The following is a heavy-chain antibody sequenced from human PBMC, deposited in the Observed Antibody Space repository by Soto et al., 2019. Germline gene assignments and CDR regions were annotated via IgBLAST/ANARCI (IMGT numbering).Heavy chain of an antibody. CDR3: AAHPGGGGY. V-gene: IGHV3-53*01. J-gene: IGHJ4*02. CDR2: IYSGGYT. D-gene: IGHD3-10*01. Sequence: EVQLVESGGGLIQPGGSLRLSCAVSGFTVSNNYMSWVRQAPGKGLEGVSVIYSGGYTAYGDSVKGRFTISRDNSKNTLYHKRKSRGPDHPAVFYCAAHPGGGGYWGQGTLVTVSS. CDR1: GFTVSNNY.